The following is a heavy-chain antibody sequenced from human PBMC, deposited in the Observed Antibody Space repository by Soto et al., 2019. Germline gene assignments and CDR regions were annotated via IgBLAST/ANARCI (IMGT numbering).Heavy chain of an antibody. CDR2: ISYDGSNQ. CDR3: TRGLLTDYFDY. J-gene: IGHJ4*02. CDR1: GFTFDTYA. V-gene: IGHV3-30-3*01. Sequence: GGSLRLSCAASGFTFDTYAMHWVRQAPGKGLKWVAVISYDGSNQFYAGSVKGRFTVSRDNSKNTLYLQMNSLRNDDTAVYYCTRGLLTDYFDYWGQGALVTVSS.